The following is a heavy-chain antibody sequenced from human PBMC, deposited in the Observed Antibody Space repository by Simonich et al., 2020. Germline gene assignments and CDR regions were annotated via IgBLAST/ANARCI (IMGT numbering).Heavy chain of an antibody. CDR2: IRGSGGST. Sequence: EVQLLESGGGLVQPGGSLRLSCTASGFTFSSYAMSWVRQATGKGLEWVSAIRGSGGSTYDADSVKGRFTISRDNSKNTLYLQMNSLRAEDTAVYYCAKVGDSSSWYFDYWGQGTLVTVSS. CDR3: AKVGDSSSWYFDY. D-gene: IGHD6-13*01. V-gene: IGHV3-23*01. J-gene: IGHJ4*02. CDR1: GFTFSSYA.